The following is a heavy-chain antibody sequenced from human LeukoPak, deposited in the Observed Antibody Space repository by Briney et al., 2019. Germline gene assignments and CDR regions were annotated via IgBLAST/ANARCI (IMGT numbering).Heavy chain of an antibody. CDR1: GGSVSSDY. V-gene: IGHV4-59*08. CDR3: ARRGPWSGSFDY. D-gene: IGHD3-3*01. Sequence: NPSETLSLTCTVSGGSVSSDYWSWIRQAPGKGLEGIGFIFYTGSNNYNPSLKSRVTMSVDTSKNQFSLRLNSVTAADTAVYYCARRGPWSGSFDYWGQGALVTVSS. CDR2: IFYTGSN. J-gene: IGHJ4*02.